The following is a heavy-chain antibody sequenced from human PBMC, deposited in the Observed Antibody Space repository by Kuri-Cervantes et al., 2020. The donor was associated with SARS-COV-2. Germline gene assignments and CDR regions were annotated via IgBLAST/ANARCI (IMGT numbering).Heavy chain of an antibody. V-gene: IGHV3-33*01. CDR1: GFTFSSYG. CDR2: IWYDGSKK. CDR3: ARDMTFDEYGDYFYYYMDV. J-gene: IGHJ6*03. D-gene: IGHD3-16*01. Sequence: GESLKISCAASGFTFSSYGMHWVRQAPGKGLEWVAVIWYDGSKKYYADSVKGRFTVSRDNSKNTLYLEMDGLRPEDTAVYYCARDMTFDEYGDYFYYYMDVWGKGTTVTVSS.